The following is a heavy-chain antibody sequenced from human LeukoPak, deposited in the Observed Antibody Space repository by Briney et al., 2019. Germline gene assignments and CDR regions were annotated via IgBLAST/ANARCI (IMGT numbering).Heavy chain of an antibody. J-gene: IGHJ3*02. CDR1: GGSISSSSYY. CDR3: ARQPLLDSKYALDI. V-gene: IGHV4-39*01. Sequence: SETLSLTCTVSGGSISSSSYYWGWIRQPPGKGLEWIGSIYYSGSTYYNPSLKSRVTISVDTSKNQFSLKLSSVTATDTAVYYCARQPLLDSKYALDIWGQGTMVTVSS. CDR2: IYYSGST. D-gene: IGHD2-2*03.